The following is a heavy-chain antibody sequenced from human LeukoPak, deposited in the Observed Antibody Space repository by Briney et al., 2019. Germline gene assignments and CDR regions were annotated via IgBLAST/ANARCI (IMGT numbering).Heavy chain of an antibody. V-gene: IGHV4-59*08. Sequence: PSETLSLTCTVSGGSISGYYWSWIRQPPGKGLEWIGYIYYSGSTNYNPSLKSRVTISVDTSKNQFSLKLSPVTAADTAVYYCARAYGTTVAYYFDYWGQGTLVTVSS. CDR2: IYYSGST. J-gene: IGHJ4*02. D-gene: IGHD4-23*01. CDR3: ARAYGTTVAYYFDY. CDR1: GGSISGYY.